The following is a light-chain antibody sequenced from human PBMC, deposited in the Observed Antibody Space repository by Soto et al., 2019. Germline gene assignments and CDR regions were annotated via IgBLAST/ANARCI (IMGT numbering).Light chain of an antibody. V-gene: IGKV3-15*01. Sequence: EIVMTQSPATLSVSPGERATLSCRASQSVSSNLAWYQQKPGQAPRLLIYGASTRATGIPARFSGSGSGTEFTLTISSLQSEDFAVYYCQQYNKWPPWTFGKGTKV. CDR1: QSVSSN. CDR3: QQYNKWPPWT. CDR2: GAS. J-gene: IGKJ1*01.